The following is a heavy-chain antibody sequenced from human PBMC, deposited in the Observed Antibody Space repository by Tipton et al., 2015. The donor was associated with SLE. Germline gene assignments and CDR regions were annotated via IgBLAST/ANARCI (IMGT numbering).Heavy chain of an antibody. CDR3: ARGGLRYFDWQNNFDY. V-gene: IGHV4-59*01. CDR1: GASISSYY. J-gene: IGHJ4*02. D-gene: IGHD3-9*01. Sequence: TLSLTCTVSGASISSYYWSWIRQPPGKGLEWIAYIHYSGRTNYSPTLKSRVTISIDTSKSQISLNLSSVTTADTAVYYCARGGLRYFDWQNNFDYWGQGTLVTVSS. CDR2: IHYSGRT.